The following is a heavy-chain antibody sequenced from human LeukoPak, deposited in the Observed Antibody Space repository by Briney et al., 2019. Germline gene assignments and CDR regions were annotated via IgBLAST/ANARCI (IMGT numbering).Heavy chain of an antibody. J-gene: IGHJ4*02. CDR2: IYTSGST. CDR3: ARVSSGYYDFDY. Sequence: PSETLSLTCAVYGGSFRGYYWSWIRQPAGKGLEWIGRIYTSGSTNYNPSLKSRVTMSVDTSKNQFSLKLSSVTAADTAVYYCARVSSGYYDFDYWGQGTLVTVSS. CDR1: GGSFRGYY. D-gene: IGHD3-22*01. V-gene: IGHV4-59*10.